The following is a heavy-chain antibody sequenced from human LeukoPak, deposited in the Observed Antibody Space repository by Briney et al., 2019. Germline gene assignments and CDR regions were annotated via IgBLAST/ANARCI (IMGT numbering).Heavy chain of an antibody. Sequence: SQTLSLTCTVSGGSISSGGYFWNWIRQHPGKGLEWIGNIYHSGSTYHNPSLKSRVTISVDTSKYQFSLKLSSVTAADTAVYYCARRYSGYEYFDYWGQGTLVTVSS. V-gene: IGHV4-31*03. CDR1: GGSISSGGYF. CDR3: ARRYSGYEYFDY. J-gene: IGHJ4*02. D-gene: IGHD5-12*01. CDR2: IYHSGST.